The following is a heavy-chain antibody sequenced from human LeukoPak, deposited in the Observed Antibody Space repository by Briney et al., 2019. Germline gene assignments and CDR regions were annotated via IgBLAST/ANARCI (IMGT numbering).Heavy chain of an antibody. CDR3: ARVRLGEISGWYIFDD. V-gene: IGHV3-30*02. Sequence: PGGSLRLSCIASGFTFSSYGLHWVRQAPGKGLEWMAFIRKDAGKTYYADSVKGRFSISRDISKNTLYLQMNSLRVEDTAVYYCARVRLGEISGWYIFDDWGQGTLVTVSS. D-gene: IGHD6-19*01. CDR1: GFTFSSYG. J-gene: IGHJ4*02. CDR2: IRKDAGKT.